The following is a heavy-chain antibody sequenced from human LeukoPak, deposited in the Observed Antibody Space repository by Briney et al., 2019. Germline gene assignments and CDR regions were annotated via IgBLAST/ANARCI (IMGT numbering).Heavy chain of an antibody. CDR2: ISYDGSIK. V-gene: IGHV3-30*04. Sequence: PGRSLRLSCAASGFSFSSYAMHWVRQAPGKGLERVTTISYDGSIKYYADSVKGRFTISRDSSRNTLSLQMDSLRADDTAVYYCATDGSSSSAYLPYWGQGTLVTVSS. D-gene: IGHD6-6*01. J-gene: IGHJ4*02. CDR3: ATDGSSSSAYLPY. CDR1: GFSFSSYA.